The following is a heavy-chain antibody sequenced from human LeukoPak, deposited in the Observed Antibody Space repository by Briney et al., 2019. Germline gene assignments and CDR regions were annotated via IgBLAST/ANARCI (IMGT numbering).Heavy chain of an antibody. V-gene: IGHV1-24*01. CDR2: FDPEDVET. D-gene: IGHD5-12*01. Sequence: GASVTVSCTVSGYTLTELAIHWVRQAPGKGLEWMGGFDPEDVETIYAQKFQGRVTMTEDTYTDTAYMELSSLRTEDTAVYYCATYSGYAAYWGQGTLVSVSS. CDR1: GYTLTELA. CDR3: ATYSGYAAY. J-gene: IGHJ4*02.